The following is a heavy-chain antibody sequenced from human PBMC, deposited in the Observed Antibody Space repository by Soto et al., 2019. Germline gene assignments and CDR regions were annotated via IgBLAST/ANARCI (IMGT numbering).Heavy chain of an antibody. CDR3: ASINMVRGVIRFDY. CDR2: ISYTGST. Sequence: QVQLQESGPGLVKPSETLSLTCTVSGGSISNYYWSWIRQPPGKGLEWIGYISYTGSTNYNPSLKSRVTISLDTSKNQFPLRLSSVTVADTAVYYCASINMVRGVIRFDYWGQGTLVTVSS. D-gene: IGHD3-10*01. CDR1: GGSISNYY. J-gene: IGHJ4*02. V-gene: IGHV4-59*08.